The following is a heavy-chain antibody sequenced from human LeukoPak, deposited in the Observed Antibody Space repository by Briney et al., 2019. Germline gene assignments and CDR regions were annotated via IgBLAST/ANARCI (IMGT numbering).Heavy chain of an antibody. Sequence: SETLSLTCSVSGYFISSGYYWGWIRQPPGKGLEWIGSMYHSGNANYNPSLKSRVTMSADTSKNQFSLKLTSVTAADTAVYYCARVLDYYGSGSRDFDYWGQGILVTVSS. V-gene: IGHV4-38-2*02. J-gene: IGHJ4*02. D-gene: IGHD3-10*01. CDR1: GYFISSGYY. CDR3: ARVLDYYGSGSRDFDY. CDR2: MYHSGNA.